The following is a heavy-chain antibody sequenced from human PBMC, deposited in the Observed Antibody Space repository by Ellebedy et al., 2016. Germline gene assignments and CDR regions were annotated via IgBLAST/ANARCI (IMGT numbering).Heavy chain of an antibody. D-gene: IGHD3-10*01. V-gene: IGHV4-39*01. CDR1: GGSISSSSYY. Sequence: SETLSLTCTVSGGSISSSSYYWGWIRQPPGKGLEWIGSIYYSGSTYYNPSLKSRVTISVDTSKNQFSLKLSSVTAADTAVYYCATPADYYGSGNRYWGQGTLVTVSS. CDR2: IYYSGST. CDR3: ATPADYYGSGNRY. J-gene: IGHJ4*02.